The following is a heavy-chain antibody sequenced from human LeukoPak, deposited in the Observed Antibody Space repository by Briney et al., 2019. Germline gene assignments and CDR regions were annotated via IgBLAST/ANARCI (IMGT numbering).Heavy chain of an antibody. V-gene: IGHV3-30*03. J-gene: IGHJ4*02. CDR3: ASAVEKATMDY. CDR2: ISYDGSTI. CDR1: GFTFSSYG. Sequence: GGSLRLSCAASGFTFSSYGIHWVRQAPGKGLEWVAVISYDGSTIYYADSVKGRFTISRDNSKDTLYLQMNSLRSDDTAVYYCASAVEKATMDYWGQGTQVTVSS. D-gene: IGHD5-24*01.